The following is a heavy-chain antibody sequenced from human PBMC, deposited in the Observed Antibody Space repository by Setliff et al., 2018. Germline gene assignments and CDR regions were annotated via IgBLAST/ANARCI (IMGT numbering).Heavy chain of an antibody. J-gene: IGHJ6*02. D-gene: IGHD3-9*01. CDR1: GGSISSGSYY. Sequence: SSETLSLTCTVSGGSISSGSYYWSWIRQPAGKGLEWIGHIYTSGSTNYNPSLKSRVTISVDTSKNQFSLKLSSVTAADTAVYYCARDEAPRYFDWLLGRKYYYYGMDVWGQGTTVTVSS. V-gene: IGHV4-61*09. CDR2: IYTSGST. CDR3: ARDEAPRYFDWLLGRKYYYYGMDV.